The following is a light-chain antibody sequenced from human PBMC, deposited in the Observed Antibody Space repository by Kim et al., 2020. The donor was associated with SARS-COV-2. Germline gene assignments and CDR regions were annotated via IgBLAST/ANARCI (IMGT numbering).Light chain of an antibody. CDR1: SSDVGGYNS. CDR2: EVT. V-gene: IGLV2-8*01. Sequence: QSALTQPPSASGSPGQSVTISCTGTSSDVGGYNSVSWYQQRPGKAPRLVIYEVTKRPSGVPDRLSGSKSGNTASLTVSGLQSEDEADYYCSSYAGDNRWVFGGGTQLTVL. J-gene: IGLJ3*02. CDR3: SSYAGDNRWV.